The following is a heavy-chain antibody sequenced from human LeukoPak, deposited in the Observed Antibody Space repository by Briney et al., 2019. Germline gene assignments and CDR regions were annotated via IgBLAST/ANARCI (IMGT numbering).Heavy chain of an antibody. Sequence: SVKVSCKASGGTFSSYAISWVRQAPGQGLEWMGGIIPIFGTANYAQKFQGRVTITADESTCTAYMELSSLRSEDTAVYYCAKVTIFGVVTSGWFDPWGQGTLVTVSS. V-gene: IGHV1-69*13. CDR1: GGTFSSYA. D-gene: IGHD3-3*01. CDR3: AKVTIFGVVTSGWFDP. J-gene: IGHJ5*02. CDR2: IIPIFGTA.